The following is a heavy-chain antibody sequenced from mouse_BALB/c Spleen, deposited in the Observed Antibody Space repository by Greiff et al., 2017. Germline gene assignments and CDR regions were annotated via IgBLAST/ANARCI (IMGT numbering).Heavy chain of an antibody. Sequence: QVQLQQSGAELVRPGSSVKISCKASGYAFSSYWMNWVKQRPGQGLEWIGQIYPGDGDTNYNGKFKGKATLTADKSSSTAYMQLSSLTSEDSAVYFCARLRDGYPFDYWGQGTTLTVSS. D-gene: IGHD2-3*01. J-gene: IGHJ2*01. CDR1: GYAFSSYW. CDR3: ARLRDGYPFDY. V-gene: IGHV1-80*01. CDR2: IYPGDGDT.